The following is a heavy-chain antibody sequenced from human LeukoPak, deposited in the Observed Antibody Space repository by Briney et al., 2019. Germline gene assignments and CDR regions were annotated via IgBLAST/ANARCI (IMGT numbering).Heavy chain of an antibody. J-gene: IGHJ5*02. D-gene: IGHD3-16*02. CDR3: ARDSSTEDYVWGSYRSSADP. V-gene: IGHV1-18*01. CDR2: ISAYNGDT. CDR1: GYTFTSYG. Sequence: GASVKVSCKASGYTFTSYGISWVRQAPGQGLEWMGWISAYNGDTNYAQKLQGRVTMTTDTSTSTAYMELRSLRSDDTAVYYCARDSSTEDYVWGSYRSSADPWGQGTLVTVSS.